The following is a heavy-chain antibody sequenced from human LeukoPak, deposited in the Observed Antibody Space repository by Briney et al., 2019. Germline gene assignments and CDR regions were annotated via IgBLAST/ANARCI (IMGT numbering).Heavy chain of an antibody. D-gene: IGHD6-13*01. CDR2: IRSKANSYAT. CDR3: AKLWSSSRGAFDI. CDR1: GFTFSGSA. V-gene: IGHV3-73*01. Sequence: GGSLRLSCAASGFTFSGSAMHWVRQASGKGLEWVGRIRSKANSYATAYAASVEGRFTISRDNSKNTLYLQVNSLRAEDTAVYYCAKLWSSSRGAFDIWGQGTMVTVSS. J-gene: IGHJ3*02.